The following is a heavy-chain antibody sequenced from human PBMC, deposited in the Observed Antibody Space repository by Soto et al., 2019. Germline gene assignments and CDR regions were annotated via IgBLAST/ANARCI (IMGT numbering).Heavy chain of an antibody. D-gene: IGHD3-10*01. CDR2: INAGNGNT. V-gene: IGHV1-3*01. J-gene: IGHJ4*02. CDR3: TTDLSTYGSGSYSH. Sequence: ASVKVSCKASGYTFTSYAMHWVRQAPGQRLEWMGWINAGNGNTKYSQKFQGRVTITRDTSASTAYMELNSLKTEDTAVYYCTTDLSTYGSGSYSHWGQGTLVTVSS. CDR1: GYTFTSYA.